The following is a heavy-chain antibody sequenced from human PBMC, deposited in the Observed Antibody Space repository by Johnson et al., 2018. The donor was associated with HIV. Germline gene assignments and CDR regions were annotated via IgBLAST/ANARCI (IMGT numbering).Heavy chain of an antibody. CDR3: ARAGPYCSGGSCYSPDAFDI. J-gene: IGHJ3*02. CDR1: GFTFSSYA. CDR2: ISGSGGST. D-gene: IGHD2-15*01. Sequence: VQLVESGGGVVQPGRSLRLSCAASGFTFSSYALHWVRQAPGKGLEWVSAISGSGGSTYYADSVKGRFTISRDNSKNTLYLQVNSLRAEDTALYYCARAGPYCSGGSCYSPDAFDIWGQGTMVTVFS. V-gene: IGHV3-23*04.